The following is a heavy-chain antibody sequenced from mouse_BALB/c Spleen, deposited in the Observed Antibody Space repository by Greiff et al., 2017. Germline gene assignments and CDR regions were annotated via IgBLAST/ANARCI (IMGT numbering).Heavy chain of an antibody. D-gene: IGHD2-4*01. CDR1: GFSLTGYG. Sequence: QVQLQQSGPGLVAPSQSLSITCTVSGFSLTGYGVNWVRQPPGKGLEWLGMIWGDGSTDYNSALKSRLSISKDNSKSQVFLKMNSLQTDDTARYYCARVYDYDGAWFAYWGQGTLVTVSA. CDR3: ARVYDYDGAWFAY. CDR2: IWGDGST. V-gene: IGHV2-6-7*01. J-gene: IGHJ3*01.